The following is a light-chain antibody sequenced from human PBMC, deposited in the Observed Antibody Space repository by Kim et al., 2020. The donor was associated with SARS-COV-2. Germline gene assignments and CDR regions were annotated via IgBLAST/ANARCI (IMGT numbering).Light chain of an antibody. J-gene: IGKJ1*01. CDR1: QSVSSSY. CDR3: QHYGSSLWT. CDR2: DAS. V-gene: IGKV3-20*01. Sequence: EIVLTQSPGTLSLSPGERATLSCRASQSVSSSYLAWYQQKPGQAPRLLIYDASNRATGTPDRFSGSGSGTDFTLTISRLEPEDFTVYYCQHYGSSLWTFGQGTKVDIK.